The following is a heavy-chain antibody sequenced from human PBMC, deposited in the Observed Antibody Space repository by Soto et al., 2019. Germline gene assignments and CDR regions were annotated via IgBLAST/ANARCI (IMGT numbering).Heavy chain of an antibody. CDR1: GGSFSSAG. D-gene: IGHD3-22*01. CDR3: ARSLDYHDYTGYSTVGVYFDY. CDR2: IIPIFVTS. Sequence: SVNVSCKASGGSFSSAGISWVRQAPGQGLEWVGGIIPIFVTSHYAQKFQGRVTITADESTNKAYMELSSLTSEDTAVYYCARSLDYHDYTGYSTVGVYFDYWGLGTLVNVSS. V-gene: IGHV1-69*13. J-gene: IGHJ4*02.